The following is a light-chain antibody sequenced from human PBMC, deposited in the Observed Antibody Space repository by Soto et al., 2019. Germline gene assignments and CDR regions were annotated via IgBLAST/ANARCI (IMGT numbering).Light chain of an antibody. CDR3: HHYSSSPPWT. V-gene: IGKV3-20*01. CDR1: QSVSSNY. Sequence: EIVLTQSPGTLSLSPGERATLSCRASQSVSSNYLAWYQQKPGQAPRLLVYGASCRATGIPDRFSGSGSGTDFTLTISRLEPEDFAVYYCHHYSSSPPWTFGQGTKV. CDR2: GAS. J-gene: IGKJ1*01.